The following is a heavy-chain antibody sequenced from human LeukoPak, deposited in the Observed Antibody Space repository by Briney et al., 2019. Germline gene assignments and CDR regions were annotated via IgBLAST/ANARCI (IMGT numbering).Heavy chain of an antibody. V-gene: IGHV4-61*02. D-gene: IGHD2-21*02. CDR2: IYTSGST. CDR1: GGSISSGSYY. CDR3: ARLSGDSPIFDY. Sequence: SETLSLTCTVSGGSISSGSYYWSWIRQPAGKGREWIGRIYTSGSTNYNPSLKSRVTISVDTSKNQFSLELSSVTAADTAVYYCARLSGDSPIFDYWGQGTLVTVSS. J-gene: IGHJ4*02.